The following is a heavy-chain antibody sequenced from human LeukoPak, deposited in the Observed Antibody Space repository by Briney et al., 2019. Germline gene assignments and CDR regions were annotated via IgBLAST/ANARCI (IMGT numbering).Heavy chain of an antibody. Sequence: PSETLSLTRNVSGGSIRGYYWSWIRQPPGKGLEWIGYIYSSGSTNYNPSLKSRVTMSVDTSKNQFSLKVSSVTAADTAVYYCARVPSDDDFWSGYLPYFDYWGQGNLVTVSS. D-gene: IGHD3-3*01. V-gene: IGHV4-59*01. CDR3: ARVPSDDDFWSGYLPYFDY. CDR1: GGSIRGYY. CDR2: IYSSGST. J-gene: IGHJ4*02.